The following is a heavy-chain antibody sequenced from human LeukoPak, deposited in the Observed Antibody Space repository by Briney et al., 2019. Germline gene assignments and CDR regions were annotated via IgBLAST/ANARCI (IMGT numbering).Heavy chain of an antibody. CDR2: ISGSGGST. J-gene: IGHJ4*02. Sequence: GGSLRLSCAASGFTFSSYAMSWVCQAPGKGLEWVSAISGSGGSTYYADSVKGRFTISRDNSKNTLYLQMNSLRAEDTAVYYCARDYDILTGFPRGGFDYWGQGTLVTVSS. CDR1: GFTFSSYA. D-gene: IGHD3-9*01. V-gene: IGHV3-23*01. CDR3: ARDYDILTGFPRGGFDY.